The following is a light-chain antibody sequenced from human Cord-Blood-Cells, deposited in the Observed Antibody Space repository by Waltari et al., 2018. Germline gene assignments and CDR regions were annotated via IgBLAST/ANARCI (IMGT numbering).Light chain of an antibody. CDR2: RKN. CDR1: SSNIGSNY. V-gene: IGLV1-47*01. CDR3: EAWDDSVSVVV. Sequence: QSVLTQPPSASGTPGQRVTISCSGSSSNIGSNYVYWYQQLPGTAPKRLIYRKNQLRSGAPDRFSGAKTGTSAARAISGLRSEEEADYYCEAWDDSVSVVVFGGGTKLTVL. J-gene: IGLJ2*01.